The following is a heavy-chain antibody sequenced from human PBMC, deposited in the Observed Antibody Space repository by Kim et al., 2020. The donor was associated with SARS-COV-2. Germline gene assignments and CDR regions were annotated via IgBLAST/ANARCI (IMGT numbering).Heavy chain of an antibody. V-gene: IGHV4-39*01. Sequence: SETLSLTCTVSGGSISSSSYYWGWLRQPTGQGWEWVRSMNYSRNNYYNPAINSGVTICGNTYKNQFFLKPGSVADAETGGYYCARCGGVRYVDLYGMDV. CDR3: ARCGGVRYVDLYGMDV. J-gene: IGHJ6*01. CDR1: GGSISSSSYY. D-gene: IGHD3-9*01. CDR2: MNYSRNN.